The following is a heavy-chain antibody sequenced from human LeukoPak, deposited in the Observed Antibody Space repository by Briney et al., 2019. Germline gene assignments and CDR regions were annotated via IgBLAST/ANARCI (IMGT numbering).Heavy chain of an antibody. CDR1: GFPFVSNY. V-gene: IGHV3-53*01. D-gene: IGHD6-6*01. CDR3: ARDGSARSLAN. J-gene: IGHJ4*02. Sequence: PGGPLHLSLVASGFPFVSNYMSWGRKAPGKGLEWVSVIDNGGSTYYADSVKGRFTISRDNSKNTLYRQMNSLRAEDTAVYYCARDGSARSLANWGQGTLVSVSS. CDR2: IDNGGST.